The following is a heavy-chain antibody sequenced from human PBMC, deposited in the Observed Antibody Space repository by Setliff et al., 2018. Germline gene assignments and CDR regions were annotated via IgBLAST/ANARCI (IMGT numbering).Heavy chain of an antibody. V-gene: IGHV3-30*02. CDR3: ARDKGVISLDY. Sequence: AASGCTFSSAGMHWVRQAPGKGLEWVTFIRTDGSSQYYADSVQGRFTVSRDNSRNTLYLDMNSLRGEDTAVYYCARDKGVISLDYWGQGTLFTVSS. CDR2: IRTDGSSQ. D-gene: IGHD3-10*01. CDR1: GCTFSSAG. J-gene: IGHJ4*02.